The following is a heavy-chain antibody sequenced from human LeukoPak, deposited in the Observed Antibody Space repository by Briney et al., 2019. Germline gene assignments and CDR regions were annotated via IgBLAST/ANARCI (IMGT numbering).Heavy chain of an antibody. CDR1: GYTLTSYD. J-gene: IGHJ4*02. V-gene: IGHV1-8*01. CDR3: ARSRYSSSWNGPPGGY. CDR2: MNPNSGRT. D-gene: IGHD6-13*01. Sequence: ASVKVSCKASGYTLTSYDINWVRQATGQGLEWMGWMNPNSGRTGYAQNFQGRITITRNTSISTAYMELSSLRSEDTAVYYCARSRYSSSWNGPPGGYWGQGTLVTVSS.